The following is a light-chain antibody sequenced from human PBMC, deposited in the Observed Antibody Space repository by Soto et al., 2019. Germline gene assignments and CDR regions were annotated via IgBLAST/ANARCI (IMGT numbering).Light chain of an antibody. J-gene: IGLJ1*01. V-gene: IGLV2-14*01. CDR3: SSYSISTAYL. CDR1: SSDLGGYDY. CDR2: EVS. Sequence: QSVLTQPASVSGSPGQSITISCTGTSSDLGGYDYVSWYQLHPGKAPKLMVFEVSNRPSGVSYRFSGSKSCNTASLTISGLQAEDEADYFCSSYSISTAYLVGTGTKV.